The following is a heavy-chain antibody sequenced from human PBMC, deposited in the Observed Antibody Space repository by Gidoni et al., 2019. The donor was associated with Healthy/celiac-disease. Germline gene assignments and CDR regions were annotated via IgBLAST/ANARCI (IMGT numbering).Heavy chain of an antibody. V-gene: IGHV1-2*02. CDR3: ARERITMIRGVFIPLYGMDV. CDR1: GSTFPVYY. CDR2: INPNSGGT. J-gene: IGHJ6*02. D-gene: IGHD3-10*01. Sequence: QVQLVHSGAQVKKPGASLKVSCKASGSTFPVYYLPWVRQAPGHGLEWMGCINPNSGGTNYAQNFQGRVPMTRDTSISTVYMELSRLRSDDTAVYYCARERITMIRGVFIPLYGMDVWGQGTTVTVSS.